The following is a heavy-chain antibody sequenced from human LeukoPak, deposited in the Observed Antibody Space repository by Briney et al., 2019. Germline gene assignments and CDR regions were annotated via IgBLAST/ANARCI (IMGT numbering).Heavy chain of an antibody. J-gene: IGHJ4*02. D-gene: IGHD6-13*01. CDR1: GFTFSSYS. CDR2: ISSSSSYI. Sequence: PGGSLRLSCAASGFTFSSYSMNWVRQAPGKGLEWVSSISSSSSYIYYADSVKGRFTISRDNAKNSLYLQMNSLRAEDTAVYYCARDRDSSSWSYYFDYWGQGTLVTVSS. V-gene: IGHV3-21*01. CDR3: ARDRDSSSWSYYFDY.